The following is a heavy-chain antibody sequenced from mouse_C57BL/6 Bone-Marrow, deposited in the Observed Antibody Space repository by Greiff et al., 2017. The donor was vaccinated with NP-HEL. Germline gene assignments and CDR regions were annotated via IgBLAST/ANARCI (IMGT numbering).Heavy chain of an antibody. Sequence: HVQLQQSGAELARPGASVKLSCKASGYTFTSYGISWVKQRTGQGLEWIGEIYPRSGNTYYNEKFKGKATLTADKSSSTAYMELRSLTSEDSAVYFCARRGLRRGPWFAYWGQGTLVTVSA. V-gene: IGHV1-81*01. CDR3: ARRGLRRGPWFAY. CDR2: IYPRSGNT. D-gene: IGHD2-4*01. J-gene: IGHJ3*01. CDR1: GYTFTSYG.